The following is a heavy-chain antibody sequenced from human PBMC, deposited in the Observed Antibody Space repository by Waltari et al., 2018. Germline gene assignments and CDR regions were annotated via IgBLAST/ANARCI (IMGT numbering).Heavy chain of an antibody. J-gene: IGHJ4*02. CDR1: GFSFSNYA. CDR3: ARGTGSGSFLVDH. D-gene: IGHD3-10*01. CDR2: VAHDGRTI. V-gene: IGHV3-30*04. Sequence: QVQLVASGGGVVQPGTSLRLSCAASGFSFSNYAMHGVRQTPGKGLEWVTLVAHDGRTIHYAESVRGRFSISRDNSRDTLYLQMNSLTTDDSAIYYCARGTGSGSFLVDHWGQGTLVTVST.